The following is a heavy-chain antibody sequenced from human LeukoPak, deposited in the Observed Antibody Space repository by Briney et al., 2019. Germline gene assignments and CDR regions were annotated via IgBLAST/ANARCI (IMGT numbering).Heavy chain of an antibody. CDR3: TDTVAG. J-gene: IGHJ4*02. D-gene: IGHD4-23*01. CDR1: GWRVSNNY. Sequence: GALRLPCAAFGWRVSNNYMTWVRQPPGKGLEWVSVIYSGGSTYYADSVKGRFTISRDNSKNTLYLQMNSLRVEDTAVYYCTDTVAGWGQGTLVTVSS. CDR2: IYSGGST. V-gene: IGHV3-53*05.